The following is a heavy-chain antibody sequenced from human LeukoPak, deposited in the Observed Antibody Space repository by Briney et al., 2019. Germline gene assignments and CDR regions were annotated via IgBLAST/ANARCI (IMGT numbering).Heavy chain of an antibody. V-gene: IGHV1-69*04. CDR1: GGTFSSYA. D-gene: IGHD6-13*01. Sequence: SVKVSCKASGGTFSSYAISWVRQAPGQGLEWMGRIIPIFGIANYAQKFQGRVTITADKSTSTAYMELSSLRSEDTAVYYCARGGQQLVPEFDPWGQGTLVTVSS. CDR2: IIPIFGIA. J-gene: IGHJ5*02. CDR3: ARGGQQLVPEFDP.